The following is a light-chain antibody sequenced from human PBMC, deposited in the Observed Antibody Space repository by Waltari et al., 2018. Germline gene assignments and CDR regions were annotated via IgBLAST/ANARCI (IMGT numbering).Light chain of an antibody. Sequence: DIQMTQSPSSVPASVGDRVTIACRASQAINNWLVWYPQKPGKPPRLLLNGVSSLASGVPSRFSGSGSGTDFTLTISSLQPEDFATYYCQQPYSLPLTFGGGTKVEI. V-gene: IGKV1-12*01. CDR3: QQPYSLPLT. CDR2: GVS. J-gene: IGKJ4*01. CDR1: QAINNW.